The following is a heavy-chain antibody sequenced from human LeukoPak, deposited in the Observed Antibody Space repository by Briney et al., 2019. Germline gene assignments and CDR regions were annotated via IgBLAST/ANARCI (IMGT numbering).Heavy chain of an antibody. D-gene: IGHD2-8*02. V-gene: IGHV3-30*18. CDR1: GFTFSSYG. CDR3: AKDPWCQPLLCRLVDYYYGMDV. CDR2: ISYDGSNK. J-gene: IGHJ6*02. Sequence: QSGGSLRLSCAASGFTFSSYGMHWVRQAPGKGLEWVAVISYDGSNKYYADSVKGRFTISRDNSKNTLYLQMNSLRAEDTAVYYCAKDPWCQPLLCRLVDYYYGMDVWGQGTTVTVSS.